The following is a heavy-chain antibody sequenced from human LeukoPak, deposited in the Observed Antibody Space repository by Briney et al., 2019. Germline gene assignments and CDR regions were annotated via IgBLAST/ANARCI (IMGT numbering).Heavy chain of an antibody. V-gene: IGHV3-74*01. CDR3: ARDPSVNIAIGYNWFDH. D-gene: IGHD2/OR15-2a*01. CDR1: GFGLSSHW. CDR2: SNSDGSVR. Sequence: GGSLRLSCAASGFGLSSHWMHWVRQAPGKGLVWVSRSNSDGSVRNYAGSVEGRFIISRDSAKNTLYLQMNNLGVEDTAVYFCARDPSVNIAIGYNWFDHWGQGALATVSS. J-gene: IGHJ5*02.